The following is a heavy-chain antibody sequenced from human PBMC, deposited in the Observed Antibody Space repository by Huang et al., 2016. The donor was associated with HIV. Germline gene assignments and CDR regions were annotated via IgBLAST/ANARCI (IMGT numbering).Heavy chain of an antibody. CDR2: IRQDESEK. CDR3: ATKTAGMDI. Sequence: LVESGGRLVQPGGSIRLSCVGSTFRFGAYWMSWVRQPAGKGVEWGAKIRQDESEKYYVDSVKGRFNIARDNAKKVVFLEMNNVRVEDTATYFCATKTAGMDIWGQGTTVTVS. J-gene: IGHJ6*02. CDR1: TFRFGAYW. V-gene: IGHV3-7*03. D-gene: IGHD1-7*01.